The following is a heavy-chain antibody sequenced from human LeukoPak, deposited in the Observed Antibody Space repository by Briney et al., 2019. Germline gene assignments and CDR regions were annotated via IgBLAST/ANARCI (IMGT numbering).Heavy chain of an antibody. Sequence: GASVKVSCKASGGTFSSYAISWVRQAPGQGLEWMGRIIPILGIANYAQKFQGRVTITADKSTSTAYMELSSLRSEDTAVYYCARDDLMVRGYYYYYGMDVWGQGTTVTVSS. D-gene: IGHD3-10*01. CDR3: ARDDLMVRGYYYYYGMDV. J-gene: IGHJ6*02. V-gene: IGHV1-69*04. CDR1: GGTFSSYA. CDR2: IIPILGIA.